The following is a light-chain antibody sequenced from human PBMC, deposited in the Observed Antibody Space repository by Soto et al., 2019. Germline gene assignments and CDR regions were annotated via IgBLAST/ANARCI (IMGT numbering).Light chain of an antibody. J-gene: IGKJ1*01. CDR1: QSVLSSSNHKND. CDR3: QQYYSSPWT. Sequence: DIVMTQSPDSLAESLGERATINCKSSQSVLSSSNHKNDLLWYQQKPGLPPKVLIYWASTRESGVPDRFSGSGSGTDFTLTISSLQAEDVAVYYCQQYYSSPWTFGQGTKVEIK. V-gene: IGKV4-1*01. CDR2: WAS.